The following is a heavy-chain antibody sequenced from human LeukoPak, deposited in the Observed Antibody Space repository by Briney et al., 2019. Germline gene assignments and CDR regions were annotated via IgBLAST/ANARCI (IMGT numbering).Heavy chain of an antibody. CDR3: ARDSSPYYYGSGSHDY. J-gene: IGHJ4*02. CDR2: ISYDGSNK. Sequence: PGRSLKLSCAASGFTFSSYAMHWVRQAPGKGLEWVAVISYDGSNKYYADSVKGRFTISRDNSKNTLYLQMNSLRAEDTAVYYCARDSSPYYYGSGSHDYWGQGTLVTVSS. CDR1: GFTFSSYA. V-gene: IGHV3-30*04. D-gene: IGHD3-10*01.